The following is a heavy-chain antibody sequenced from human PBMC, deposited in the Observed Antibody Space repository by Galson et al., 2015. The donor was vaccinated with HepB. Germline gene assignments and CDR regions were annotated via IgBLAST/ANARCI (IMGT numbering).Heavy chain of an antibody. Sequence: SVKVSCKASGGTFSSYAISWVRQAPGQGLEWMGGIIPILGIANYAQKFQGRVTITADKSTSTAYMELSSLRSEDTAVYYCATFPSVVPAAGVGYWGQGTLVTVSS. CDR3: ATFPSVVPAAGVGY. CDR2: IIPILGIA. J-gene: IGHJ4*02. D-gene: IGHD2-2*01. CDR1: GGTFSSYA. V-gene: IGHV1-69*10.